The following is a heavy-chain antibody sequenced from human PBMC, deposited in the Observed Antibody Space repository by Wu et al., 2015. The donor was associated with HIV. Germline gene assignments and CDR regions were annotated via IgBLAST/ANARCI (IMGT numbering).Heavy chain of an antibody. D-gene: IGHD3-10*01. V-gene: IGHV1-46*01. CDR1: GYTFTSYY. CDR3: ARDGSGYYGSGRSSYYFDY. J-gene: IGHJ4*02. CDR2: INPSGGST. Sequence: QVQLVQSGAEVKKPGASVKVSCKASGYTFTSYYMHWVRQAPGQGLEWMGIINPSGGSTSYAQKFQGRVTMTRDTSTSTVYMELSSLRSEDTAVYYCARDGSGYYGSGRSSYYFDYWGQGTRGHRLL.